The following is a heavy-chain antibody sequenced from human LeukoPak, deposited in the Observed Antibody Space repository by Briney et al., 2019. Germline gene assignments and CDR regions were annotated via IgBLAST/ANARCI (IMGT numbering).Heavy chain of an antibody. CDR1: GFTFDDYS. Sequence: GRSLRLSCAASGFTFDDYSMHWVRQAPGKGPEWVSLISWDGGSTYYADSVKGRFTISRDNGKNSLYLQMNSLRTEDTALYYCAKSSISAAGYFQHWGQGTLVTVSS. CDR2: ISWDGGST. J-gene: IGHJ1*01. CDR3: AKSSISAAGYFQH. D-gene: IGHD6-13*01. V-gene: IGHV3-43*01.